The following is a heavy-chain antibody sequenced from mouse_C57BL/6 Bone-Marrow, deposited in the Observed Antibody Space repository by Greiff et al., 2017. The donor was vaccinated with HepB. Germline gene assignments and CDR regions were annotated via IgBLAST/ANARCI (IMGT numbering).Heavy chain of an antibody. CDR1: GFNIKDDY. CDR3: TTSGQLRLRSLDY. V-gene: IGHV14-4*01. J-gene: IGHJ2*01. CDR2: IDPENGDT. Sequence: EVQGVESGAELVRPGASVKLSCTASGFNIKDDYMHWVKQRPEQGLEWIGWIDPENGDTEYASKFQGKATITADTSSNTAYLQLSSLTSEDTAVYYCTTSGQLRLRSLDYWGQGTTLTVSS. D-gene: IGHD3-2*02.